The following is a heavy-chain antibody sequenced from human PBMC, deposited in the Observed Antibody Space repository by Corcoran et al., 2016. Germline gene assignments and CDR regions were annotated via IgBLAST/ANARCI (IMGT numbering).Heavy chain of an antibody. J-gene: IGHJ4*02. V-gene: IGHV3-7*01. D-gene: IGHD6-13*01. CDR3: GRSSWNDY. Sequence: EVQLVESGGGLVQPGGSLRLSCAASGFAFDTYWMNWVRPAPGQGLEWVAKIKGGENEKYYVDSVKGRFTISRDNGKNLVYLQMNSLRAEDTAVYYWGRSSWNDYWGQGTLVTVSS. CDR2: IKGGENEK. CDR1: GFAFDTYW.